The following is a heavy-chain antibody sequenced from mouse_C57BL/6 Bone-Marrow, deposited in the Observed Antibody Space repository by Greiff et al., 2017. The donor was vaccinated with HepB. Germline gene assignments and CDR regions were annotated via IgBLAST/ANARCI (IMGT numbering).Heavy chain of an antibody. V-gene: IGHV5-12*01. Sequence: EVNLVESGGGLVQPGGSLKLSCAASGFTFSDYYMYWVRQTPEKRLEWVAYISNGGGSTYYPDTVKGRFTISRDNAKNTLYLQMSRLKSEDTAMYYCARPSTMITRAMDYWGQGTSVTVSS. CDR3: ARPSTMITRAMDY. CDR1: GFTFSDYY. D-gene: IGHD2-4*01. J-gene: IGHJ4*01. CDR2: ISNGGGST.